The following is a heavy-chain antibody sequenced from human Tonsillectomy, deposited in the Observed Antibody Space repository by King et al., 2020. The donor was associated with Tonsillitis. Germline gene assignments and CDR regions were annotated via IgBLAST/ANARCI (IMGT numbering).Heavy chain of an antibody. J-gene: IGHJ6*03. CDR3: ARASGSSWSYSYYYMDV. D-gene: IGHD6-13*01. V-gene: IGHV3-30*04. CDR1: GFTFSSYA. CDR2: ISYNGNYK. Sequence: VQLVESGGGVVQPGRSLRLSCAASGFTFSSYALHWVRQAPGKGLEWVAIISYNGNYKYYADSVKGRFTISRDTSNNTLYLQMNSLEAEDTAVYYCARASGSSWSYSYYYMDVWGKGTTVTVSS.